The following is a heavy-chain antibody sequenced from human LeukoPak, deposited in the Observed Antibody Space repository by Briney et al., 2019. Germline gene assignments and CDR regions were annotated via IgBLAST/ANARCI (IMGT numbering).Heavy chain of an antibody. CDR2: ISNDGSRK. D-gene: IGHD1-7*01. V-gene: IGHV3-30*03. J-gene: IGHJ4*02. Sequence: GGSLRLSCAPSGFTFSRHGMHWVRQAPGKGLEWVAIISNDGSRKYYAHSVEGRFTISRDNSKDTLYLQMDSLRAEDTAVYYCARMVWNYVLFDYWGQGTLVTVSS. CDR1: GFTFSRHG. CDR3: ARMVWNYVLFDY.